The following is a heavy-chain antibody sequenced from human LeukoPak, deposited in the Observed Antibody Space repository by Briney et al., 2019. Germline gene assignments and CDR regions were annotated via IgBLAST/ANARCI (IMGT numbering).Heavy chain of an antibody. D-gene: IGHD3-22*01. CDR3: ATETYYDSSGPHFDY. CDR1: GGSIRSSNW. V-gene: IGHV4-4*02. J-gene: IGHJ4*02. CDR2: IYHTGNT. Sequence: SETLSLTCAVSGGSIRSSNWWSWVRQPPGEWLEWIGEIYHTGNTNYNPSLKSRVTISVDKSKNQFSLKLSSVTAADTAVYYCATETYYDSSGPHFDYWGQGTLVTVSS.